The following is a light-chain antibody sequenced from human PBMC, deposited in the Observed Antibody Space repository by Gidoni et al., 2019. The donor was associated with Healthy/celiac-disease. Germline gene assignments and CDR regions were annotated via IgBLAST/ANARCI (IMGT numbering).Light chain of an antibody. CDR1: QSVSSSY. V-gene: IGKV3-20*01. CDR2: CAS. J-gene: IGKJ5*01. CDR3: QQYGSSPIT. Sequence: EIVLTQSPGTLALSPGERATLSCRASQSVSSSYLAWYQQKPGQAPRLLIYCASSRATGIPDRFSGSGSGTDFTLTISRLEPEDFAVYYCQQYGSSPITFGQGTQLEIK.